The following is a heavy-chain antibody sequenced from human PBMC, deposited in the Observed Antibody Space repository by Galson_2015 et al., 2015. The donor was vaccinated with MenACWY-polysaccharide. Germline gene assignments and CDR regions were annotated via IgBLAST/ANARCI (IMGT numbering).Heavy chain of an antibody. V-gene: IGHV3-33*01. D-gene: IGHD3-16*01. CDR1: GFSFSSYG. Sequence: SLRLSCAASGFSFSSYGMHWVRQAPGKGLEWVAIIWYDGSNKYYVDSVKGRFTISRDDAKNALYLQMNSLRDEDTAVYYCARSLEYSFESWGQGTLVTVSS. CDR2: IWYDGSNK. J-gene: IGHJ4*02. CDR3: ARSLEYSFES.